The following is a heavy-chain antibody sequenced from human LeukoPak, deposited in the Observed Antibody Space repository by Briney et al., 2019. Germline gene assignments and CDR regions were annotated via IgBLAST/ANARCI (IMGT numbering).Heavy chain of an antibody. CDR2: IYYSGST. Sequence: SETLSLTCTVSGGSISSYYWSWIRQPPGKGQEWIGYIYYSGSTNSNPSLKSRVTISVDTSKNQFSLKLSSVTAADTAVYYCARNERAGTYYFDYWGQGTLVTVSS. CDR1: GGSISSYY. D-gene: IGHD1-1*01. CDR3: ARNERAGTYYFDY. V-gene: IGHV4-59*13. J-gene: IGHJ4*02.